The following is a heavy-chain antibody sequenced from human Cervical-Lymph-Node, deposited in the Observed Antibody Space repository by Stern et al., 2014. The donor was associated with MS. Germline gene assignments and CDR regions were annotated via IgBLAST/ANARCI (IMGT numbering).Heavy chain of an antibody. CDR1: GFTFSSYS. D-gene: IGHD3-10*01. Sequence: EMQLVESGGGLVKPGGSLRLSCAASGFTFSSYSMNWVRQAPGKGLEWVSSISSSSNYIYYADSVKGRFTISRDNAKNSLYLQMNSLRAEDTAVYYCARAPGFGELLRDYYYYGMDVWGQGTTVTVSS. CDR3: ARAPGFGELLRDYYYYGMDV. V-gene: IGHV3-21*01. CDR2: ISSSSNYI. J-gene: IGHJ6*02.